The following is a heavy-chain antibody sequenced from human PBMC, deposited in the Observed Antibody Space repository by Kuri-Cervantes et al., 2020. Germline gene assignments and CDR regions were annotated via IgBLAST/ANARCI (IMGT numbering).Heavy chain of an antibody. J-gene: IGHJ4*02. V-gene: IGHV3-9*01. CDR3: AKDNHAYIAVAFH. CDR1: GFTFDDYA. CDR2: ISWNSDSI. D-gene: IGHD6-19*01. Sequence: GGSLRLSCAASGFTFDDYAMHWVRQAPGKGLEWVSGISWNSDSIGYADSVKGRFTISRDNAKNSLYLQMNSLRAEDTALYYCAKDNHAYIAVAFHWGQGTLVTVSS.